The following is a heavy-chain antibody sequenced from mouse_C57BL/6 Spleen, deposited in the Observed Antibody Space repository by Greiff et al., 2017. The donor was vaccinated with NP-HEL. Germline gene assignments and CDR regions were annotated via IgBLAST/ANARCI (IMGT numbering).Heavy chain of an antibody. CDR2: IDPSDSYT. V-gene: IGHV1-69*01. CDR3: ARGDSSGPYAMDY. Sequence: VQLQQPGAELVMPGASVKLSCKASGYTFTSYWMHWVKQRPGQGLEWIGEIDPSDSYTNYNQKFKGKSTLTVDKSSSTAYMQLSSLTSEDSAVYYCARGDSSGPYAMDYWGQGTSVTVSS. J-gene: IGHJ4*01. CDR1: GYTFTSYW. D-gene: IGHD3-2*02.